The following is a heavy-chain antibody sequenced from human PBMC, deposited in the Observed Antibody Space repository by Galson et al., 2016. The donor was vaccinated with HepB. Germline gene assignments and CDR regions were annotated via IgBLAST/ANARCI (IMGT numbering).Heavy chain of an antibody. CDR3: AKDVYYDLWSGYRADAFDI. J-gene: IGHJ3*02. V-gene: IGHV3-23*01. CDR2: ISGSGGSA. Sequence: SLRLSCAASGFTFSSYAMSWVRQAPGKGLEWVSNISGSGGSAYYADSVKGRFTISRDNSKNLLYLQMNSLRGEDTAVYYCAKDVYYDLWSGYRADAFDIWGQGTMVTVSS. D-gene: IGHD3-3*01. CDR1: GFTFSSYA.